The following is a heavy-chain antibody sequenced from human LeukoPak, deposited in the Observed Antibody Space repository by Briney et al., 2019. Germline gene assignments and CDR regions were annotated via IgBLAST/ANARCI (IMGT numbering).Heavy chain of an antibody. CDR3: ATRTTGYADGFDI. CDR2: IYYSGSA. Sequence: PSETLSLTCTVSGGSISSYYWSWIRQPPGKGLEWIGYIYYSGSANYNPSLKSRVTISIDMSKNQFSLKLSSVTAADTAVYYCATRTTGYADGFDIWGQGTMVTVSS. J-gene: IGHJ3*02. V-gene: IGHV4-59*08. D-gene: IGHD5-12*01. CDR1: GGSISSYY.